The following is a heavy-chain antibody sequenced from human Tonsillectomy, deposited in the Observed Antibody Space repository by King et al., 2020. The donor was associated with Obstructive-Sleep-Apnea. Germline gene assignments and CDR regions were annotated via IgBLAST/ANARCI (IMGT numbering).Heavy chain of an antibody. CDR2: ISDDGGKE. V-gene: IGHV3-30*04. CDR1: GFTFSDYS. D-gene: IGHD6-19*01. J-gene: IGHJ4*02. Sequence: VQLVESGGGVVQPGRSLRLSCAASGFTFSDYSMHWARQAPGKGLEWVAVISDDGGKEYYADSVKGRLTISRDNSKNTLYLQMNSLRGEDTAVDYCARDGGRSGWYGAFDYWGQGTLVTVSS. CDR3: ARDGGRSGWYGAFDY.